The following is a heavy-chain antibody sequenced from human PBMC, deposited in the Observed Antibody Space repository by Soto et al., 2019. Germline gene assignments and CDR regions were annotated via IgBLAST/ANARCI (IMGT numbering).Heavy chain of an antibody. Sequence: SETLSLTCAVYGGSFSGYYWSWIRQPPGKGLEWIGEINHSGSTNYNPSQKSRVTISVDTSKNQFSLKLSSVTAADTAVYYCARFSRYDILTGFHYWGQGTLVTVSS. V-gene: IGHV4-34*01. CDR1: GGSFSGYY. CDR2: INHSGST. CDR3: ARFSRYDILTGFHY. D-gene: IGHD3-9*01. J-gene: IGHJ4*02.